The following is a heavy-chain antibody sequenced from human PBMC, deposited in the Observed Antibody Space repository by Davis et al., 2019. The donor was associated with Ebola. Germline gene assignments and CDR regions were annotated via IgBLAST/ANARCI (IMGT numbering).Heavy chain of an antibody. D-gene: IGHD2-15*01. Sequence: PSETLSLTCTVSGGSISSYYWSWIRQPPGKGLEWIGYIYYSGSTNYNPSLKSRVTISVDTSKNQFSLKLSSVTAADTALYFCAKAYCSGSTCYPHNWGQGTLVTVSS. CDR3: AKAYCSGSTCYPHN. J-gene: IGHJ4*02. CDR2: IYYSGST. CDR1: GGSISSYY. V-gene: IGHV4-59*12.